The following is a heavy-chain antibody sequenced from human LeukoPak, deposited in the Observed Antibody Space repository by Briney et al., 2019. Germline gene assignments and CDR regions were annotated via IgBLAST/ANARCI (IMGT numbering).Heavy chain of an antibody. CDR3: AKDFSSG. V-gene: IGHV3-23*01. CDR2: ISGSGGGT. D-gene: IGHD6-19*01. Sequence: GGSLRLSCAASGFTFSRYGMTWVRQAPGKGLEWVSGISGSGGGTYYADSVKGRFSISRDISKNTLYLQMNSLRAEDTAVYYCAKDFSSGWGQGTLVTVSS. J-gene: IGHJ4*02. CDR1: GFTFSRYG.